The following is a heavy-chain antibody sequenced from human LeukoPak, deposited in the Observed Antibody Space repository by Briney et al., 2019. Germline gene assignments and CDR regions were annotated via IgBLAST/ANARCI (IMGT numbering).Heavy chain of an antibody. Sequence: GGSLTLSCAASGLTLSSYGMNWVRQAPGKGLEWLSYLSNTNMIHYAESVKGRLTISRDNAKNSRYLQMDGLRAEDTAVYYCARRGETAMVGDYWGRGTLVTVSS. CDR3: ARRGETAMVGDY. V-gene: IGHV3-48*01. D-gene: IGHD5-18*01. CDR1: GLTLSSYG. CDR2: LSNTNMI. J-gene: IGHJ4*02.